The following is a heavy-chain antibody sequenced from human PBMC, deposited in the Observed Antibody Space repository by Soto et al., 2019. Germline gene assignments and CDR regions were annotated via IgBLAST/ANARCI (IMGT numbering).Heavy chain of an antibody. CDR1: SGSISSSNW. CDR2: IYHSGST. CDR3: ARRPAVALSAFDI. J-gene: IGHJ3*02. V-gene: IGHV4-4*02. Sequence: QVPLQESGPGLVKPSGTLSLTCAVSSGSISSSNWWSWVRQPPGKGLEWIGEIYHSGSTNYNPSLQSRVTISVDKSKNQFSLKLSSVTAADTAVYYCARRPAVALSAFDIWGQGTMVTVSS. D-gene: IGHD2-15*01.